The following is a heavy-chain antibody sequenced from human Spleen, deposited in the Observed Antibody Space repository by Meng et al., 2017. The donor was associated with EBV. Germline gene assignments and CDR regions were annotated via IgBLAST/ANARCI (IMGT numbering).Heavy chain of an antibody. V-gene: IGHV1-24*01. J-gene: IGHJ4*02. CDR1: GYTLTKLS. CDR2: FDPEDGQI. CDR3: AKAGSETYLGLDS. D-gene: IGHD2-8*02. Sequence: QVHLVQSGAEVKKPGASVKVPYKVFGYTLTKLSMHWVRQAPGKGLEWMGGFDPEDGQIFYAQKFQGRVTMTEDTSTDTAYMELNSLRSEDTATYYCAKAGSETYLGLDSWGQGILVTVSS.